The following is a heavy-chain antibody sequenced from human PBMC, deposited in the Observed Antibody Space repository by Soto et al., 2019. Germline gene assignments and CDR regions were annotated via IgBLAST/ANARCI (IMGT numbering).Heavy chain of an antibody. D-gene: IGHD3-3*01. CDR1: GLSFNDYA. J-gene: IGHJ4*02. V-gene: IGHV3-64D*06. CDR3: VKDRFVNY. Sequence: PGGSLRLSCSASGLSFNDYAMHWVRQAAGKGLKYVSSISSNGVSTYYADSVKGRFTISRDNSKNTLYLQMNSLRVEDTAVYYCVKDRFVNYWGQGALVTVSS. CDR2: ISSNGVST.